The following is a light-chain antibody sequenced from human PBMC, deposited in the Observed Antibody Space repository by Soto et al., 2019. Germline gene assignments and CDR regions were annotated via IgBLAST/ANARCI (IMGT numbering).Light chain of an antibody. V-gene: IGLV2-14*03. CDR1: SADIGAFNY. Sequence: QSALTQPASVSGSPGQSITISCAGTSADIGAFNYVSWYQHHPGKAPKLLIYDVSDRPSGVSPRFSASKSANTASLTISGLQADDEGHYYCSSYSTSSALVFGGGTKLTVL. J-gene: IGLJ2*01. CDR3: SSYSTSSALV. CDR2: DVS.